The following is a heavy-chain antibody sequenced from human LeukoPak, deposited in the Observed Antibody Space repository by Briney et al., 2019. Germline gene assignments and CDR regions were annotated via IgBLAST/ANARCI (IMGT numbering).Heavy chain of an antibody. CDR2: IKQDGSVQ. CDR1: KFTFSSYW. CDR3: TRLQIAVAGPNWFDP. J-gene: IGHJ5*02. Sequence: LSGGSLRLSCAASKFTFSSYWMSWVRQAPGKGLEWVANIKQDGSVQFYMDSLKGRFSVSRDNAKNSLYLQMNGLRVEDTAVYYCTRLQIAVAGPNWFDPWGQGTLVTVSS. V-gene: IGHV3-7*01. D-gene: IGHD6-19*01.